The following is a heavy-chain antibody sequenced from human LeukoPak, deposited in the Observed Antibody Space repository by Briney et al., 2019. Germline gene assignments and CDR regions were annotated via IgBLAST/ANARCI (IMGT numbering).Heavy chain of an antibody. CDR2: ISYDGSNK. V-gene: IGHV3-30-3*01. Sequence: GGSLRLSCAASGFTSSSYAMHWVRQAPGKGLEWVAVISYDGSNKYYADSVKGRFTISRDNSKNRLYLQMNSLRAEDTAVYYCAKDHYDTGGTYSFDPWGQGTLVTVSS. CDR3: AKDHYDTGGTYSFDP. CDR1: GFTSSSYA. J-gene: IGHJ5*02. D-gene: IGHD2-8*02.